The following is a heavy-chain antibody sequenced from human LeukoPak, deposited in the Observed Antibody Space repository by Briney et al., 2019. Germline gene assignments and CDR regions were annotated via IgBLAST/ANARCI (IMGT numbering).Heavy chain of an antibody. CDR2: INPNSGGT. Sequence: GASVKDSCKASGYTLTGYYMHWVRQAPGQGLEWMGWINPNSGGTNYAQKFQGRVTMTRDTSISTAYMELSRLRSDDTAVYYCASAPRSYSSGWYRDVWGQGTTVTVSS. D-gene: IGHD6-19*01. V-gene: IGHV1-2*02. CDR1: GYTLTGYY. CDR3: ASAPRSYSSGWYRDV. J-gene: IGHJ6*02.